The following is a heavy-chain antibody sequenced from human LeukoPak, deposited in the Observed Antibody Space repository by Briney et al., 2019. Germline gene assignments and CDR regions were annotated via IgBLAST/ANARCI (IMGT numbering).Heavy chain of an antibody. V-gene: IGHV1-2*02. J-gene: IGHJ4*02. D-gene: IGHD6-19*01. CDR1: GYTFTGYY. Sequence: GASVKVSCKASGYTFTGYYMHWVRQAPGQGLEWMGWINPNSGGTNYAQKFQGRVTMTRDTSISTAYMELSRLRSDDTAVYYCAREMYSSGWFVDYWGQRTLVTVSS. CDR2: INPNSGGT. CDR3: AREMYSSGWFVDY.